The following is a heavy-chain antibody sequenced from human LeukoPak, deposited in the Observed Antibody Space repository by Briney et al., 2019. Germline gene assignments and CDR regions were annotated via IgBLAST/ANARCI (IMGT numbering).Heavy chain of an antibody. Sequence: PGGSLRLSCAASGFTFSSYWKSWVRQAPGKGLEWVANIKQDGSEKYYVDSVKGRFTISRDNAKNSLYLQMNSLRAEDTAVYYCARRYCSGGSCYLDYWGQGTLVTVSS. J-gene: IGHJ4*02. CDR2: IKQDGSEK. V-gene: IGHV3-7*01. CDR3: ARRYCSGGSCYLDY. CDR1: GFTFSSYW. D-gene: IGHD2-15*01.